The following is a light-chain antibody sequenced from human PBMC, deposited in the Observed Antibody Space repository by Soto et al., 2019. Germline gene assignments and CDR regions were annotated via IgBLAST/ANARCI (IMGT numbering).Light chain of an antibody. CDR1: QSVSSN. CDR2: GAS. Sequence: EIVMTQSPDTLSVSPGDRATLSCRASQSVSSNLAWYQQKPGQSPRLLIYGASTMATGIPARFSGSGSGTEFTLTISSLQSEDFAVYYCQQYNNLTPWTFGQGTKVEIK. V-gene: IGKV3-15*01. CDR3: QQYNNLTPWT. J-gene: IGKJ1*01.